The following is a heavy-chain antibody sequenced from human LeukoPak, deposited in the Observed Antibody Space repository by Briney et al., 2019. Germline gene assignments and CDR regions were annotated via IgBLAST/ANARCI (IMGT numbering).Heavy chain of an antibody. D-gene: IGHD3-10*01. V-gene: IGHV1-69*04. J-gene: IGHJ4*02. CDR2: IIPILGIA. CDR3: ARDLANYYGSGSYYNPFDY. CDR1: GGTFSSYA. Sequence: SVKVSCKASGGTFSSYAISWVRQALGQGLEWMGRIIPILGIANYAQKFQGRVTITADKSTSTAYMELSSLRSEDTAVYYCARDLANYYGSGSYYNPFDYWGQGTLVTVSS.